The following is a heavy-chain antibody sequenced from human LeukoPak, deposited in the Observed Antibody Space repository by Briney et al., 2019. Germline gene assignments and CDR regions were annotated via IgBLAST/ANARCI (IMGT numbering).Heavy chain of an antibody. Sequence: GGSLRLSCADSGFTVSSNYMSWVRQAPGKGLEWVSVIYSGGSTYYADSVKGRFTISRDNSKNTLYLQMNSLRAEDTAVYYCARDRGRFYAFDIWGQGTMVTVSS. V-gene: IGHV3-53*01. J-gene: IGHJ3*02. D-gene: IGHD3-3*01. CDR3: ARDRGRFYAFDI. CDR1: GFTVSSNY. CDR2: IYSGGST.